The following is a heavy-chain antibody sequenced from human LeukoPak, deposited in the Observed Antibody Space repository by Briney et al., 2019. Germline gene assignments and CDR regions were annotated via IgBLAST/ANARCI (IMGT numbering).Heavy chain of an antibody. CDR2: IYTSGST. CDR3: ARTLSIAARPNWFDP. J-gene: IGHJ5*02. Sequence: SETLSLTCTVSGGSISSYYWSWIRQPPGKGLEWIGNIYTSGSTNYNPSLKSRVTISVDTSKNQFSLKLSSVTAADTSVYYCARTLSIAARPNWFDPWGQGTLVTVSS. D-gene: IGHD6-6*01. CDR1: GGSISSYY. V-gene: IGHV4-4*09.